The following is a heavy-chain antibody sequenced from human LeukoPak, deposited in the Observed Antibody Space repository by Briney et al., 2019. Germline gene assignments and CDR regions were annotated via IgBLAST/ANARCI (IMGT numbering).Heavy chain of an antibody. D-gene: IGHD2-2*01. V-gene: IGHV3-49*03. CDR3: TVPLVVPAANFDWDYYYGMDV. J-gene: IGHJ6*02. CDR2: IRSKAYGGTT. Sequence: GGSLRLSCTASGFTFGDYAMSWFRQAPGKGLEWVGFIRSKAYGGTTEYAASVKGRFTISRDDSKSIAYLQMSSLKTEDTAVYYCTVPLVVPAANFDWDYYYGMDVWGQGTTVTVSS. CDR1: GFTFGDYA.